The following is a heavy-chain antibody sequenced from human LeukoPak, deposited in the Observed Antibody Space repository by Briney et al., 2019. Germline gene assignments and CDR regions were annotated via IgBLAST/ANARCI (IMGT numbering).Heavy chain of an antibody. J-gene: IGHJ6*03. V-gene: IGHV1-2*02. CDR2: INPNSGGT. D-gene: IGHD3-22*01. CDR3: ARGVRNMDV. CDR1: GYTLTDYY. Sequence: GASVKVSCKASGYTLTDYYIHWVRQPPGQGLEWMGWINPNSGGTNYAQNFQGRVTMTRDTSISTAYMELSSLKSDDTAVYYCARGVRNMDVWGKGTTVTVSS.